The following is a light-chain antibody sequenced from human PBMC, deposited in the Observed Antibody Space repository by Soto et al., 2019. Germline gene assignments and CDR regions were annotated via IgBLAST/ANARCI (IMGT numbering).Light chain of an antibody. CDR2: GAS. V-gene: IGKV3-15*01. J-gene: IGKJ4*01. Sequence: EIVMTQSPATLSVSPGERATLSCRASQRVSSDLAWYQQKPGQAPRLLIYGASTRATSIAARFSGSGSGTEFTLTITRLQSEDFAVYYCQQYNSWPPTFGGGTKVEIK. CDR3: QQYNSWPPT. CDR1: QRVSSD.